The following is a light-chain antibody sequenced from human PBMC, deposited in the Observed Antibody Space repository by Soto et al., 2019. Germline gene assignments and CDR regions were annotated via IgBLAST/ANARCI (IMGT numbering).Light chain of an antibody. Sequence: DLQMTQSRSTLSASAGHSVTMTRPPAQRISAWLAWYPHKPGKPPKLLIYYASNLESGVLSRFSGSGSGTEFTLTISNLQPDDFSTHYCKKYENSWTFGQGTKVDIK. CDR2: YAS. V-gene: IGKV1-5*01. CDR1: QRISAW. CDR3: KKYENSWT. J-gene: IGKJ1*01.